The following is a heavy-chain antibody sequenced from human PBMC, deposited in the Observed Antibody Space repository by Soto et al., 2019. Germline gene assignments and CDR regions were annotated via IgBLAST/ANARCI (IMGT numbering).Heavy chain of an antibody. CDR3: ARGPFNYYDSSGYYSYYYGMDV. CDR1: GGTFSSYA. Sequence: SVKVSCKASGGTFSSYAISWVRQAPGQGLEWMGGIIPIFGTANYAQKFQGRVTITADESTSTAYMELSSLRSEDTAVYYCARGPFNYYDSSGYYSYYYGMDVWGQGTTVTVS. D-gene: IGHD3-22*01. V-gene: IGHV1-69*13. CDR2: IIPIFGTA. J-gene: IGHJ6*02.